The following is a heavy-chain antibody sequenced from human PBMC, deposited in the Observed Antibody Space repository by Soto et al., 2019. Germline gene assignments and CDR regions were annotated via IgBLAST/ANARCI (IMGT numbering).Heavy chain of an antibody. CDR2: INHSGST. CDR1: GGSFSGYY. CDR3: AGLELRYFDWLLYGPQYYFDY. Sequence: PSETLSLTCAVYGGSFSGYYWSWIRQPPGKGLEWIGEINHSGSTNYNPSLKSRVTISVDTSKNQFSLKLSSVTAADTAVYYCAGLELRYFDWLLYGPQYYFDYWGQGTLVTVSS. D-gene: IGHD3-9*01. J-gene: IGHJ4*02. V-gene: IGHV4-34*01.